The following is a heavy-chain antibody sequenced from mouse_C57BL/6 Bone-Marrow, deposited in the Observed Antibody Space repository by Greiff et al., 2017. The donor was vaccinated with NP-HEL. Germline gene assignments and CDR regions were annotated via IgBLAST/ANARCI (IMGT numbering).Heavy chain of an antibody. CDR2: ISSGGSYT. V-gene: IGHV5-6*01. J-gene: IGHJ4*01. CDR3: ARHAGYSNYDYAMDY. Sequence: EVQVVESGGDLVKPGGSLKLSCAASGFTFSSYGMSWVRQTPDKRLEWVATISSGGSYTYYPDSVKGRFTISRDNAKNTLYLQMSSLKSEDTAMYYCARHAGYSNYDYAMDYWGQGTSVTVSS. D-gene: IGHD2-5*01. CDR1: GFTFSSYG.